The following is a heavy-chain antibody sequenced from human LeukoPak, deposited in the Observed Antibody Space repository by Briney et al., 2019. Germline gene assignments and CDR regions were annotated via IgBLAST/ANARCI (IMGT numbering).Heavy chain of an antibody. D-gene: IGHD3-9*01. CDR2: IYSGGST. Sequence: GGSLRLSCAASGFTFSSNYMSWVRQAPGKGLEWVSVIYSGGSTYYADSVKGRFTISRDNSKNTLYLQMNSLRAEDTAVYYCARSYYDILTGYLPDAFDIWGQGTMVTVSS. CDR1: GFTFSSNY. V-gene: IGHV3-66*01. J-gene: IGHJ3*02. CDR3: ARSYYDILTGYLPDAFDI.